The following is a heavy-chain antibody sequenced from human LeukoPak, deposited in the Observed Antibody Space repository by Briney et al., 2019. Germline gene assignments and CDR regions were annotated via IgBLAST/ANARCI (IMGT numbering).Heavy chain of an antibody. D-gene: IGHD3-22*01. CDR2: ISSSGSTI. V-gene: IGHV3-11*01. CDR1: GFTFSGYY. J-gene: IGHJ4*02. CDR3: ARQKAYYDSFDY. Sequence: GGSLRLSCAASGFTFSGYYMSWIRQAPGKGLEWVSYISSSGSTIYYADSVKGRFTISRDNAKNSLYLQMNSLRAEDTAVYYCARQKAYYDSFDYWGQGTLVTVSS.